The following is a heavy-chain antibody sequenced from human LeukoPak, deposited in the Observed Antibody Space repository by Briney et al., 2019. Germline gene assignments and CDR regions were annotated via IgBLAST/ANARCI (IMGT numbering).Heavy chain of an antibody. CDR1: GFTFSSYA. Sequence: GGSLRLSCAASGFTFSSYAMSWVRQAPGKGLEWVSAISGSGGSTYYADSVKGRFTISRDNSKNTLYLQMNSLRAEDTAVYYCAKSGGVVVVPAATDLDYWGQGTLVTVSS. D-gene: IGHD2-2*01. CDR3: AKSGGVVVVPAATDLDY. CDR2: ISGSGGST. J-gene: IGHJ4*02. V-gene: IGHV3-23*01.